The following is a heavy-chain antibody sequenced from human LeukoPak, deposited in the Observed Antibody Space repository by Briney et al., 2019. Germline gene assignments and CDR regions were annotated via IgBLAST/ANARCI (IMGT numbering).Heavy chain of an antibody. CDR3: AKDRMATIIGEFDY. J-gene: IGHJ4*02. V-gene: IGHV3-30*18. Sequence: GGSLRLSCAAAGFTFSSFGMHWVRQAPGKGLEWVAVISYNGSNIYYADTVKGRFTISRDSSKNTVYLQMNSLGAEETAVYYCAKDRMATIIGEFDYWGQGTLVTVSS. CDR1: GFTFSSFG. CDR2: ISYNGSNI. D-gene: IGHD5-24*01.